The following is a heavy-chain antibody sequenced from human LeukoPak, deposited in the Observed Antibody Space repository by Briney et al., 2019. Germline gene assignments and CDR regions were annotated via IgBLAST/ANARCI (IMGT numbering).Heavy chain of an antibody. D-gene: IGHD5-24*01. CDR3: ASEERWQQSSPLDY. Sequence: SETLSLTCTVSGGSISSYFWHWIRQPAGKGLEWIGRIYSSGSANYNPSLKSRVTMSVDTSNNQFSLKLNSVTAADTAVYYCASEERWQQSSPLDYWGRGTLVTVSS. V-gene: IGHV4-4*07. CDR1: GGSISSYF. J-gene: IGHJ4*02. CDR2: IYSSGSA.